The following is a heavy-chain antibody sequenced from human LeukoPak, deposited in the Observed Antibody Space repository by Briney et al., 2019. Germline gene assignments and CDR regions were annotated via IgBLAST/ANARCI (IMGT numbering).Heavy chain of an antibody. CDR2: IHDDGRA. D-gene: IGHD6-25*01. CDR3: GRVLTAAGLDF. CDR1: GGSMRDSRT. J-gene: IGHJ4*02. V-gene: IGHV4-39*07. Sequence: NSSETLSLTCTVSGGSMRDSRTWGWIRQPPGKGLEWIANIHDDGRAASNPSLKSRVTISQDTSKNQFSLKVNSVTAADTAFYYWGRVLTAAGLDFWGPGTLVTVSS.